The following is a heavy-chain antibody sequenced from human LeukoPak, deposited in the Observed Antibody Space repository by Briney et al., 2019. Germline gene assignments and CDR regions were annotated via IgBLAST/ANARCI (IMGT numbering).Heavy chain of an antibody. V-gene: IGHV3-30-3*01. D-gene: IGHD3-22*01. J-gene: IGHJ6*02. CDR3: ARDRLFYFHSPDYRAGYFYAMDV. CDR1: GFTFNTYP. CDR2: TSHDESYK. Sequence: GRSLRLSCSASGFTFNTYPMHWVRQSPGKGLEWVAVTSHDESYKFYAESVKGRFTISRDNSNSTLYLQMNTLRPEDTSVYYCARDRLFYFHSPDYRAGYFYAMDVWGQGTTVTVSS.